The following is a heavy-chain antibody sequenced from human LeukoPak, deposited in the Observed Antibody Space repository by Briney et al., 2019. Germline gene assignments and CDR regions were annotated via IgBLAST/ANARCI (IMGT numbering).Heavy chain of an antibody. D-gene: IGHD3/OR15-3a*01. CDR1: GINFSDSE. Sequence: GGSLTLSCAASGINFSDSEMNWLRQAPGKGLEGVSYISSSGATIYYADSVKGRFTISRDNAKNSLYLQMNSLRAEDTAVYYCARGVPTGYYTSCYDYWGQGTLVTVSS. CDR2: ISSSGATI. CDR3: ARGVPTGYYTSCYDY. J-gene: IGHJ4*02. V-gene: IGHV3-48*03.